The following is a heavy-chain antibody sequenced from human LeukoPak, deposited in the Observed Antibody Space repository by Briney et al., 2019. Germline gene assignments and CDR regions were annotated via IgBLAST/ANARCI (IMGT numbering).Heavy chain of an antibody. CDR1: GYTFTSYG. Sequence: KVSCKASGYTFTSYGISWVRQAPGQGLEWMGIIYPGDSDTRYSPSFQGQVTISADKSISTAYLQWSSLKAWDTAIYYCARQWGDCSSTSCYSAYWGQGTLVTVSS. V-gene: IGHV5-51*01. J-gene: IGHJ4*02. CDR2: IYPGDSDT. CDR3: ARQWGDCSSTSCYSAY. D-gene: IGHD2-2*01.